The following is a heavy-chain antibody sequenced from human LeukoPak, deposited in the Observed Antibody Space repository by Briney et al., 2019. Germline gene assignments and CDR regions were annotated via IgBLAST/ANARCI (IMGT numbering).Heavy chain of an antibody. D-gene: IGHD4-17*01. J-gene: IGHJ6*02. CDR1: GGSFSGYY. Sequence: PSETLSLTCAVYGGSFSGYYWSWIRQPPGKGLEWIGEINHSGSTNYNPSLKSRVTISVDTSKNQFSLKLSSVTAADTAVYYCARVRLRSTYYYYAMDVWGQGTTVTVSS. CDR3: ARVRLRSTYYYYAMDV. CDR2: INHSGST. V-gene: IGHV4-34*01.